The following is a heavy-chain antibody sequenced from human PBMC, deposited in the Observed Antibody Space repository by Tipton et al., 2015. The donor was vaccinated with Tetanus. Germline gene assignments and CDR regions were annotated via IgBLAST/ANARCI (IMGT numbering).Heavy chain of an antibody. Sequence: SLRLSCAASGFTFSSYGMHWVRQAPGKGLEWVAVISYDGSNKYYADSVKGRFTISRDNSKNTLYLQMNSLRAEDTAVYYCAKDHLYCGGDCSQLLDAFDIWGQGTMVPVSS. D-gene: IGHD2-21*02. CDR3: AKDHLYCGGDCSQLLDAFDI. CDR1: GFTFSSYG. CDR2: ISYDGSNK. J-gene: IGHJ3*02. V-gene: IGHV3-30*18.